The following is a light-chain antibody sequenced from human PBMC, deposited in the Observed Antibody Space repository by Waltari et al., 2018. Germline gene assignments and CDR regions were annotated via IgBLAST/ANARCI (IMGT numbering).Light chain of an antibody. CDR2: DNT. CDR1: TSNIGNNY. V-gene: IGLV1-51*01. Sequence: QSVLTQPPSVSVAPGQKVTISCSGRTSNIGNNYVSWYQQLPGTAPKLLIYDNTKRPSGIPDRFSGSKSGTSATLGITGLQTGDEADYYCGTWDSSLSAVVFGGGTKLTVL. CDR3: GTWDSSLSAVV. J-gene: IGLJ2*01.